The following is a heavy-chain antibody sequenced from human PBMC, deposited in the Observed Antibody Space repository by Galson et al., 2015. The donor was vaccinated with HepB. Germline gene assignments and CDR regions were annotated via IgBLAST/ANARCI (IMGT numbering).Heavy chain of an antibody. CDR2: ISGSGDFI. CDR3: ARVDVVLKVFAIFDL. Sequence: SLRLSCAASGFSFSRYEMSWVRQAPGKGLEWVSYISGSGDFIFYADSVKGRFTISRDNAKNSLYLQMNSLRAEDTAIYYCARVDVVLKVFAIFDLWGQGTLVTVSS. J-gene: IGHJ4*02. V-gene: IGHV3-48*03. D-gene: IGHD2-8*01. CDR1: GFSFSRYE.